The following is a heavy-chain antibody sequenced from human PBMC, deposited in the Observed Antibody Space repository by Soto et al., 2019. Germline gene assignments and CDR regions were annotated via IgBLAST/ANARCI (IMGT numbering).Heavy chain of an antibody. CDR1: GGSISSGDYY. Sequence: QVQLQESGPGLVKPSQTLSLTCTVSGGSISSGDYYWSWIRQPPGKGLEWIGYIYYSGSTYYNPSLKSRVTISVDTSKNQFSLKLSSVTAAATAVYYCARDQPPYSSSPRYGMAVWGQGTTVTVSS. J-gene: IGHJ6*02. V-gene: IGHV4-30-4*01. D-gene: IGHD6-6*01. CDR3: ARDQPPYSSSPRYGMAV. CDR2: IYYSGST.